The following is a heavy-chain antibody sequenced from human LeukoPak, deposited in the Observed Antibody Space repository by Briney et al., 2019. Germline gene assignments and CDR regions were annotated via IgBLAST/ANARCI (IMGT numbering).Heavy chain of an antibody. Sequence: PGRSLSLSCTSSGFTFGDYAMSWVRQAPGKGLEWVGFIRSKAYGGTTEYAASVKGRFTISRDDSKSIAYLQMNSLKTEDTAVCYCTRVSTATFGYWGQGTLVTVSS. CDR2: IRSKAYGGTT. CDR1: GFTFGDYA. J-gene: IGHJ4*02. CDR3: TRVSTATFGY. D-gene: IGHD5/OR15-5a*01. V-gene: IGHV3-49*04.